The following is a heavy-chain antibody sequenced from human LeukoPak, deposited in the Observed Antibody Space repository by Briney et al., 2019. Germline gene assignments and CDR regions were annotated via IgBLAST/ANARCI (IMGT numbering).Heavy chain of an antibody. V-gene: IGHV3-23*01. CDR1: GFTFNNFA. CDR3: AKQLGYCSDGSCYFPY. D-gene: IGHD2-15*01. J-gene: IGHJ4*02. Sequence: GGSLRLSCVASGFTFNNFAMNWVRQGPGEGLEWVSAISGTGSSTYYADSVQGRFTISRDNSKSTLCLQMNSLRAEDTAVYYCAKQLGYCSDGSCYFPYWGQGTLVTVSS. CDR2: ISGTGSST.